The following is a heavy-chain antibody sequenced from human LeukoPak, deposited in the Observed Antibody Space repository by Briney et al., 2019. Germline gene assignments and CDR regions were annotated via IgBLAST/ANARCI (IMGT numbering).Heavy chain of an antibody. CDR3: ATGYATAAIFRLGY. CDR1: GYTLTELS. J-gene: IGHJ4*02. CDR2: FDPEDGET. V-gene: IGHV1-24*01. D-gene: IGHD2-2*02. Sequence: ASVKVSCKVSGYTLTELSMHWVRQAPGKGLEWMGGFDPEDGETIYAQKFQGRVTMTEDTSTDTACMELSSLRSEDTAVYYCATGYATAAIFRLGYWGQGTLVTVSS.